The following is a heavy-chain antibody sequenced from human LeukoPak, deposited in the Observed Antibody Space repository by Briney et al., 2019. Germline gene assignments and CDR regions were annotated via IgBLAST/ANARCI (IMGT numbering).Heavy chain of an antibody. D-gene: IGHD3-22*01. CDR2: INHSGST. CDR1: GGSFSGYY. J-gene: IGHJ4*02. CDR3: ARVRDTYYYDSSGQQFDY. Sequence: SETLSLTCAVYGGSFSGYYWSWIRQPPGKGLEWIGEINHSGSTNYNPSLKSRVTISVDTSNNQFSLKLSSVTAADTAVYYCARVRDTYYYDSSGQQFDYWGQGTLVAVSS. V-gene: IGHV4-34*01.